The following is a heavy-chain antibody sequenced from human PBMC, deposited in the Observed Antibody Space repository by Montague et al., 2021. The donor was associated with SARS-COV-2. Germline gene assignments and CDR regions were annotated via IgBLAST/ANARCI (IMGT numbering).Heavy chain of an antibody. CDR2: ISYDGREI. J-gene: IGHJ4*02. V-gene: IGHV3-30*04. Sequence: SLRLSCAASGFTFSSHAMHWVRQAPGKGLEWVAVISYDGREIFYADSVRGRFNVSSDNSKNTLYLQLGRLRPEDTAYYFCARFGVDCGSPKCYAPLDYWGQGTLVTVSS. CDR3: ARFGVDCGSPKCYAPLDY. D-gene: IGHD2-2*01. CDR1: GFTFSSHA.